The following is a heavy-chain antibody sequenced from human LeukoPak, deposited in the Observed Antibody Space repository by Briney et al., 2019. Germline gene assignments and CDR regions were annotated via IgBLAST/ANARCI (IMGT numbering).Heavy chain of an antibody. CDR3: ARDHSPSGWPHSYYYGMDV. V-gene: IGHV4-31*03. D-gene: IGHD6-19*01. J-gene: IGHJ6*02. Sequence: SETLSLTCTVSGGSISSGGYYWSWIRQHPGTGLEWIGYIYYSGSTYYNPPLKSRVTISVDTSKNQFSLKLSSVTAADTAVYYCARDHSPSGWPHSYYYGMDVWGQGTTVTVSS. CDR2: IYYSGST. CDR1: GGSISSGGYY.